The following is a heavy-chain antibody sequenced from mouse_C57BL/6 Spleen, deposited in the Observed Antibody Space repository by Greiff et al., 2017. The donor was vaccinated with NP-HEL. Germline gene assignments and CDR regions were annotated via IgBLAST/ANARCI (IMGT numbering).Heavy chain of an antibody. CDR1: GYTFTEYT. D-gene: IGHD1-1*01. CDR3: ARHEEPLYYGSSPWYFDV. Sequence: VQLQQSGAELVKPGASVKLSCKASGYTFTEYTIHWVKQRSGQGLEWIGWLYPGSGSIKYNEKFKDKATLTADKSSSTVYMELSRLTSEDSAVYFCARHEEPLYYGSSPWYFDVWGTGTTVTVSS. J-gene: IGHJ1*03. CDR2: LYPGSGSI. V-gene: IGHV1-62-2*01.